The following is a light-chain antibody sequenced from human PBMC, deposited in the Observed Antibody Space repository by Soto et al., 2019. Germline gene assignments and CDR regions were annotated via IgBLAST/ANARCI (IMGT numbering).Light chain of an antibody. CDR3: SSYTTGSTLV. CDR1: SSDVGGYNF. J-gene: IGLJ1*01. V-gene: IGLV2-14*03. Sequence: QSALTQPASVSGSPGQSITISCTGTSSDVGGYNFVSWYQHHPGKAPKLMIYDVNNRPSGVSNRFSGSKSVNTASLTIPGLQTEDEADYYCSSYTTGSTLVFGTGTKVTVL. CDR2: DVN.